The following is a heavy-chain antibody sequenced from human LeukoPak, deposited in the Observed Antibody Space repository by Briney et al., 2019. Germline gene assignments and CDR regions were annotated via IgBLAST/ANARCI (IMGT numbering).Heavy chain of an antibody. CDR2: IYYSGST. CDR3: ARGDTVPLYYFGY. Sequence: SETLSLTCTVSGGSISSYYWSWIRQPPGKGLEWIGYIYYSGSTNYNPSLKSRVTISVDTSKNQFSLKLSSVTAADTAVYYCARGDTVPLYYFGYWGQGTLVTVSS. CDR1: GGSISSYY. D-gene: IGHD2-21*01. J-gene: IGHJ4*02. V-gene: IGHV4-59*01.